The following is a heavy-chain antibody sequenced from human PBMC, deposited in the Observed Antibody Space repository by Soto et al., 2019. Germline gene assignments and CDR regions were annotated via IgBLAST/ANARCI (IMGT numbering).Heavy chain of an antibody. CDR2: IIPIFGTA. Sequence: QVQMVQSGAEVKKPGSSVKVSCKASGGTFSSYAISWVGQAPGQGLEWMGGIIPIFGTANYAQKFQGRVTITADESTSTAYMELSSLRSEDTAVYYCASLRNGYNYWNYFDYWGQGTLVTVSS. D-gene: IGHD5-12*01. V-gene: IGHV1-69*01. J-gene: IGHJ4*02. CDR3: ASLRNGYNYWNYFDY. CDR1: GGTFSSYA.